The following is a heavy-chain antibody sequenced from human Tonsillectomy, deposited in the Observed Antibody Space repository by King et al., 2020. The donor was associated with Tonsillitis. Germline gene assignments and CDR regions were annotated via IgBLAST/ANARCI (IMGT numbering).Heavy chain of an antibody. V-gene: IGHV1-18*01. CDR3: ARDTYSSSWYYFDY. J-gene: IGHJ4*02. CDR2: ITAYNGNT. D-gene: IGHD6-13*01. Sequence: QLVQSGPEVKKPGASVKVSCKASGYTFTSNGISWVRQAPGQGLEWMGWITAYNGNTNYAQKLQGRVTMTTDTSTSTAYMELRSLRSDDTAVYYCARDTYSSSWYYFDYWGQGTLVTVSS. CDR1: GYTFTSNG.